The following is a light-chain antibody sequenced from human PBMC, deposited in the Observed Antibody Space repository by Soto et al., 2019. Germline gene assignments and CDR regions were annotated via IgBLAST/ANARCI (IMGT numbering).Light chain of an antibody. V-gene: IGLV2-8*01. Sequence: QSVLTQPPSASGSPGQSVTISCTGTSSDVGGYNYVSWYQQHPGKAPKLMIYEVSKRPSGVPDRFSGSKSGNTASLTVCGLQAEDEADYYCSSYAGSNNHVVFGGGTKLTVL. CDR3: SSYAGSNNHVV. CDR2: EVS. CDR1: SSDVGGYNY. J-gene: IGLJ2*01.